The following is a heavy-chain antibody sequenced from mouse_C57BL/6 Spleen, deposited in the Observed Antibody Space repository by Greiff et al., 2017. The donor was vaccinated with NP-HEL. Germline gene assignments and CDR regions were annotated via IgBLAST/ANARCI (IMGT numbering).Heavy chain of an antibody. CDR3: ARKTWDGYYFDY. Sequence: DVMLVESGGGLVKPGGSLKLSCAASGFTFSSYAMSWVRQTPEKRLEWVATISDGGSYTYYPDNVKGRFTISRDNAKNNLYLQMSHLKSEDTAMYYCARKTWDGYYFDYWGQGTTLTVSS. J-gene: IGHJ2*01. V-gene: IGHV5-4*03. CDR1: GFTFSSYA. CDR2: ISDGGSYT. D-gene: IGHD4-1*01.